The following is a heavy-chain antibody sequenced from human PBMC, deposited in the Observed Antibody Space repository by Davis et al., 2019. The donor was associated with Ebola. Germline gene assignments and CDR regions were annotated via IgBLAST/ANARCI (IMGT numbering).Heavy chain of an antibody. D-gene: IGHD3-10*01. CDR1: GFTFSDYY. CDR3: ARAPGTMVRGGELQFDP. CDR2: IYSGGST. V-gene: IGHV3-53*01. J-gene: IGHJ5*02. Sequence: GESLKISCAASGFTFSDYYMSWVRQAPGKGLEWVSVIYSGGSTYYADSVKGRFTISRDNSKNTLYLQMNSLGAEDTAVYYCARAPGTMVRGGELQFDPWGQGTLVTVSS.